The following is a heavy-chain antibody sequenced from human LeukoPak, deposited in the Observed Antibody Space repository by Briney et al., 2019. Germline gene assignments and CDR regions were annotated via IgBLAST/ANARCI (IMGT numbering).Heavy chain of an antibody. CDR2: LYTSGTT. D-gene: IGHD6-19*01. CDR1: GGSFSSGSYY. V-gene: IGHV4-61*02. J-gene: IGHJ4*02. CDR3: ARAGGSVGWYGTIDS. Sequence: PSETLSLTCTVSGGSFSSGSYYWPWLRQPAGKGLEWIVRLYTSGTTSYNPSLQSRVTISADTSKHQFSLRLTSVTAADTAVYYCARAGGSVGWYGTIDSWGQGTLVTVSS.